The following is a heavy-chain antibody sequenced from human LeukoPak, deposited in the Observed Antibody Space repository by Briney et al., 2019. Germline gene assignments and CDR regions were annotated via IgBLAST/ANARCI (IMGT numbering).Heavy chain of an antibody. CDR3: ARGVISGSGCFDY. V-gene: IGHV4-4*07. J-gene: IGHJ4*02. CDR1: GGSISSYS. D-gene: IGHD3-10*01. CDR2: IYTSGST. Sequence: SETLSLTCTVSGGSISSYSWSWIRQPAGKGLEWIGRIYTSGSTKYNPSLTSRVTMPVDTSKNQFSLKLRSVTAADTAVYYCARGVISGSGCFDYWGQGTLVTVSS.